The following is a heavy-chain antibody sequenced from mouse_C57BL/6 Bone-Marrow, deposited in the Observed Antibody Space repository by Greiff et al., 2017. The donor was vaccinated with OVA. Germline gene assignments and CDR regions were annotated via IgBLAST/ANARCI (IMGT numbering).Heavy chain of an antibody. Sequence: VKVVESGTELVKPGASVKLSCKASGYTFTSYWMHWVKQRPGQGLEWIGNINPSNGGTNYNEKFKSKATLTVDKSSSTAYMQLSSLTSEDSAVYYCARQLRLGYWGQGTTLTVSS. CDR3: ARQLRLGY. D-gene: IGHD3-2*02. J-gene: IGHJ2*01. CDR1: GYTFTSYW. CDR2: INPSNGGT. V-gene: IGHV1-53*01.